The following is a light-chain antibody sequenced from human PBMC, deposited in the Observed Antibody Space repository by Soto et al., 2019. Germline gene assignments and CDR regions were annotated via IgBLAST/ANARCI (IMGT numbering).Light chain of an antibody. CDR2: SAS. Sequence: DIPMTQSPSSLSASVGDSVTITCRASQRISTYLAWFQLKPGKAPKFLISSASILETGVPSRFSGSGSGTDFTLTISSLQPEDFATYACQQYVTYPLTFGGGTKVEI. V-gene: IGKV1-16*01. CDR1: QRISTY. J-gene: IGKJ4*01. CDR3: QQYVTYPLT.